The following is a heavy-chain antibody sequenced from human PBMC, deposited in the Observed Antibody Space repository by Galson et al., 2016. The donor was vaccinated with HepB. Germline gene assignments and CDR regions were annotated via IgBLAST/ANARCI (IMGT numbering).Heavy chain of an antibody. CDR3: ARSLTLYCISTTCYGNYYGMDV. CDR2: ISSNRGST. CDR1: GFTFSSYA. V-gene: IGHV3-64*01. D-gene: IGHD2-2*01. J-gene: IGHJ6*02. Sequence: SLRLSCAASGFTFSSYAMHWVRQAPGKGLEYVSAISSNRGSTYYANSVKGRFTISRDNSKNTLYLQMGSLRAEDMAVCYCARSLTLYCISTTCYGNYYGMDVWGQGTTVTVSS.